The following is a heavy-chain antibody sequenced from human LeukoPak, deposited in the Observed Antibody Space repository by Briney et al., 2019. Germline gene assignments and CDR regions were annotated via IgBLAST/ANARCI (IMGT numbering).Heavy chain of an antibody. D-gene: IGHD6-13*01. CDR2: IYTSGIT. J-gene: IGHJ4*02. CDR1: GGSISSYY. CDR3: ARGNSSSWPLDY. V-gene: IGHV4-4*07. Sequence: ETLSLTCTVSGGSISSYYWSWIRQPAGKGLEWIGRIYTSGITNYIPSLKSRVTMSLDTSKNQFSLKLTSVTAADTAVYYCARGNSSSWPLDYWGQGTLVTVSS.